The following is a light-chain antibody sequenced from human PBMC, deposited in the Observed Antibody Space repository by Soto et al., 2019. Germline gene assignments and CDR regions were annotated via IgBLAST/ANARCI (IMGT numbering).Light chain of an antibody. J-gene: IGKJ1*01. Sequence: DIQMTQSPSTLSASVGDRVTITCRASQRINSWLAWYQQKKGEAPKLLIYDASSLESGVPSRFSGSGSGTEFTLTISSLQPDDFAIYYCQQYHSDRTLGQGTKVDIK. CDR2: DAS. CDR1: QRINSW. V-gene: IGKV1-5*01. CDR3: QQYHSDRT.